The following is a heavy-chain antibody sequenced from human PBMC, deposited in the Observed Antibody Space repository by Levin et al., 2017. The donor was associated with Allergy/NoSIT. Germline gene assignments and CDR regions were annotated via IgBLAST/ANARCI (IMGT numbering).Heavy chain of an antibody. J-gene: IGHJ3*02. CDR2: ISSSSSTI. CDR1: GFTFSSYS. V-gene: IGHV3-48*01. D-gene: IGHD5-18*01. Sequence: GGSLRLSCAASGFTFSSYSMNWVRQAPGKGLEWVSYISSSSSTIYYADSVKGRFTISRDNAKNSLYLQMNSLRAEDTAVYYCARDQVQLKNAFDIWGQGTMVTVSS. CDR3: ARDQVQLKNAFDI.